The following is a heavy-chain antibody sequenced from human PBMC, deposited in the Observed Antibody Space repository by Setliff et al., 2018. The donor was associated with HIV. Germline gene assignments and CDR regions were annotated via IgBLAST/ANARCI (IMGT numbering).Heavy chain of an antibody. D-gene: IGHD2-15*01. J-gene: IGHJ6*03. V-gene: IGHV1-8*02. Sequence: GASVKVSCKASGYTFTSYDINWVRQATGQGLEWMGWMNPNSGSTGYAQKFQGRLTMTRNTSTGIGYMELNSLRADDTAVYYCARGIDILVKMGIYYHYMDVWGKGTTVTVSS. CDR1: GYTFTSYD. CDR3: ARGIDILVKMGIYYHYMDV. CDR2: MNPNSGST.